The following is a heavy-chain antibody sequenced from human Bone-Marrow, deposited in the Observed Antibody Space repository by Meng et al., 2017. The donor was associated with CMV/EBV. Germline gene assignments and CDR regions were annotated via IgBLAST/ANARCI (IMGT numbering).Heavy chain of an antibody. Sequence: SGFTFRDYYMSWIRQAPGKGLEWVSYISSSGSTIYYADSVKGRFTISRDNAKNSLYLQMNSLRAEDTAVYYCARDGAGYSGYDGAVDYWGQGTLVTVSS. D-gene: IGHD5-12*01. CDR3: ARDGAGYSGYDGAVDY. CDR1: GFTFRDYY. V-gene: IGHV3-11*01. J-gene: IGHJ4*02. CDR2: ISSSGSTI.